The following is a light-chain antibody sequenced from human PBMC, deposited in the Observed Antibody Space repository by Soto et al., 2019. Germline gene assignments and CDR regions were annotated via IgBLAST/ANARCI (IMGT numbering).Light chain of an antibody. CDR2: DAS. V-gene: IGKV1-5*01. Sequence: DIQMTQSPATLSASVGDRVSITCRASQSVRSWLAWYQQKPGTAPKLLIFDASRLESGVPSRFSGSASGTEFTLTITSLQPDDFANYYCQQYDNYPLTFGGGTKVDI. CDR1: QSVRSW. J-gene: IGKJ4*01. CDR3: QQYDNYPLT.